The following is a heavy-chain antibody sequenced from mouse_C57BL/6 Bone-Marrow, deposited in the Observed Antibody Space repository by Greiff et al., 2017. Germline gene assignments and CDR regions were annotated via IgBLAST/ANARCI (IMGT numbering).Heavy chain of an antibody. V-gene: IGHV1-59*01. CDR3: ASGDL. D-gene: IGHD3-3*01. CDR1: GCTFTSYW. Sequence: QVQLQQPGAELVRPGTSVKLSCKASGCTFTSYWMHWVKQRPGQGLEWIGVIDPSDSYTNYNQKFKGKATLTVDTSSSTAYMQLSSLTSEDSAVYYCASGDLWGQGTTLTVSS. CDR2: IDPSDSYT. J-gene: IGHJ2*01.